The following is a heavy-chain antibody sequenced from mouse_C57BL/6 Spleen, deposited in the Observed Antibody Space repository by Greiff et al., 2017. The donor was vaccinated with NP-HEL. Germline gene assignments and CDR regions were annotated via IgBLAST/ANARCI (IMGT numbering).Heavy chain of an antibody. J-gene: IGHJ4*01. V-gene: IGHV3-6*01. D-gene: IGHD2-4*01. CDR1: GYSITSGYY. Sequence: EVKLQESGPGLVKPSQSLSLTCSVTGYSITSGYYWNWIRQFPGNKQEWMGYISYDGSNNYNPSLKNRISITRDTSKNQFFLKLNSVTTEDTATYYCARRYDYGVYAMDYWGQGTSVTVSS. CDR2: ISYDGSN. CDR3: ARRYDYGVYAMDY.